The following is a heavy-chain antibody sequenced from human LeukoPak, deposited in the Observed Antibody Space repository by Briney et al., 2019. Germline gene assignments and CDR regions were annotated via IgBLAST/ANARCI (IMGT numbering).Heavy chain of an antibody. Sequence: PGGSLRLSCAVSGFTFDDYAMHWVRQAPGKGLEWVSGISWNSGSIGYADSVKGRFTISRDNAKNSLYLQMNSLRAEDTALYYCAKDPRPDHYGSGSYYPYYFDYWGQGTLVTVSS. CDR2: ISWNSGSI. CDR1: GFTFDDYA. J-gene: IGHJ4*02. V-gene: IGHV3-9*01. D-gene: IGHD3-10*01. CDR3: AKDPRPDHYGSGSYYPYYFDY.